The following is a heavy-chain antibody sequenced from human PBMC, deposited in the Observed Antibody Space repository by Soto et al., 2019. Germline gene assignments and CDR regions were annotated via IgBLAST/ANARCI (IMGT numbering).Heavy chain of an antibody. CDR1: GGSISSSNW. J-gene: IGHJ6*02. Sequence: PSETLSLTCAVSGGSISSSNWWSWVRQPPGKGLEWIGEIYHSGSTNYNPSLKSRVTISVDKSKNQFSLKLRSVTAADTAVYYCARDREYCSSTSCYRYYGMDVWGQGTTVTVSS. D-gene: IGHD2-2*01. CDR2: IYHSGST. CDR3: ARDREYCSSTSCYRYYGMDV. V-gene: IGHV4-4*02.